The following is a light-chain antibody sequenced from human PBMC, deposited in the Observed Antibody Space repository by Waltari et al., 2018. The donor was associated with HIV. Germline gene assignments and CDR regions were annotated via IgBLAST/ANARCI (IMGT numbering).Light chain of an antibody. CDR3: SAWDDSLSVVV. Sequence: QSVLTQPPSASGTPGQGVTLPCSGRNWNVGRNSVCWYRQLPGTAPKLLIYDNDKRPSGVSARFSGSKSGTSASLAISGLRSDDEADYYCSAWDDSLSVVVFGGGTKLTVL. V-gene: IGLV1-47*01. CDR2: DND. J-gene: IGLJ3*02. CDR1: NWNVGRNS.